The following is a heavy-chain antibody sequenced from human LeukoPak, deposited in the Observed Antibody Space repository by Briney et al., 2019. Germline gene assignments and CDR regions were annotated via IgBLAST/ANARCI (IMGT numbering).Heavy chain of an antibody. D-gene: IGHD3-9*01. Sequence: SETLSLTCTVSSDSIYSSNYYWGWIRQPPGKGLEWIGSIYYSGSTYCNPSLKSRVTISVDTSKNQFSLKLSSVTAADTAVYYCARLHYDILTGYFLFDYWGQGTLVTVSS. CDR3: ARLHYDILTGYFLFDY. V-gene: IGHV4-39*07. CDR2: IYYSGST. J-gene: IGHJ4*02. CDR1: SDSIYSSNYY.